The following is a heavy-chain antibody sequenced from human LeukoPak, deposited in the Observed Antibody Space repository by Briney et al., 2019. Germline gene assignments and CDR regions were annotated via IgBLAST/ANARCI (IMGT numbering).Heavy chain of an antibody. D-gene: IGHD3-9*01. J-gene: IGHJ4*02. CDR3: ARDPLRYFDWFDY. CDR2: ISSSSSYI. Sequence: GGSLRLSCAASGFAFSSYTMNWVRQAPGKGLEWVSCISSSSSYISYADSVKGRFTISRDNAKNSLYLQMNSLRAEDTAVYYCARDPLRYFDWFDYWGQGTLVTVSS. CDR1: GFAFSSYT. V-gene: IGHV3-21*01.